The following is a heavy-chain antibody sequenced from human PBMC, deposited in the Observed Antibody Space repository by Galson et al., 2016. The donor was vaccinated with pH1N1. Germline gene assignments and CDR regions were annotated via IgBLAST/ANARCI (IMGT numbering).Heavy chain of an antibody. CDR1: GYSFTAFW. J-gene: IGHJ5*02. D-gene: IGHD3-10*01. CDR2: IYPGDSDT. CDR3: ALSPIGTRRNWCAP. Sequence: QSGAEVKKPGDSLRISCKGSGYSFTAFWIAWVRQTPGKGLEWMGIIYPGDSDTRYSPSFQGQVTISVDKSITTAYLQWSSLKASDTAIYHCALSPIGTRRNWCAPWGQGTRVIVSS. V-gene: IGHV5-51*06.